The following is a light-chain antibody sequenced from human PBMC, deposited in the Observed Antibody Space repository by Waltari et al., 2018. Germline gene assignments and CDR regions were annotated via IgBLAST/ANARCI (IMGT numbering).Light chain of an antibody. CDR3: MQSKHWPYT. CDR1: QSPIHSDGDTY. V-gene: IGKV2-30*02. CDR2: KVS. J-gene: IGKJ2*01. Sequence: DVVMTQSPLSLPVTLGQPASISCRSSQSPIHSDGDTYLSWFQQRPGQSPRRLIYKVSKRGSGGPDRFSGSGSGTDFTLKISRVEAEDVGVYYCMQSKHWPYTFGLGTKLEIK.